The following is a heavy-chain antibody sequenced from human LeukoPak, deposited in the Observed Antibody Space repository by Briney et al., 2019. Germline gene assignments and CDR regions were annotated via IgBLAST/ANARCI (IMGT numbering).Heavy chain of an antibody. CDR3: ARDRWFGS. J-gene: IGHJ5*01. Sequence: PSETLSLTCTVSGDSISSYYWSCIRQPPGKGLEWIGYISYGGSTNYNPSLKSRVTISVDTSKNQFSLKLSSVTAADTAVYYCARDRWFGSWGQGTLVTVSS. CDR1: GDSISSYY. V-gene: IGHV4-59*01. CDR2: ISYGGST.